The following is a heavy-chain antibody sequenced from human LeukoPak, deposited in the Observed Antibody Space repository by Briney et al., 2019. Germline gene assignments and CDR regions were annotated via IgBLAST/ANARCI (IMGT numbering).Heavy chain of an antibody. D-gene: IGHD2-15*01. CDR2: IKQDGSEK. CDR1: GFTFSNYW. Sequence: GGSLRLSCAASGFTFSNYWMNWVRQAPGKGLEWVARIKQDGSEKYYVESVKGRFTISRDNAKKSAYLQMDSLRAEDTAVYYCAREGYCSGGICSYDNWGQGTLVTVSS. CDR3: AREGYCSGGICSYDN. J-gene: IGHJ4*02. V-gene: IGHV3-7*01.